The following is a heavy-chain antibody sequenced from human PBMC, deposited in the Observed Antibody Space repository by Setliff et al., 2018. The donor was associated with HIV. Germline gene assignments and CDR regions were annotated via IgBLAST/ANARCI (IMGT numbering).Heavy chain of an antibody. CDR1: GFTFSHYA. CDR2: ISYDGSNK. J-gene: IGHJ6*03. D-gene: IGHD5-18*01. Sequence: GGSLRLSCAASGFTFSHYAMHWVRQAPGKGLEWVALISYDGSNKYYADSVKGRFTISRDDSENMLYLQMNSLRAEDTAVYYCTALKGYSYGFYYYYYYYMDVWGKGTTVTVSS. V-gene: IGHV3-30*02. CDR3: TALKGYSYGFYYYYYYYMDV.